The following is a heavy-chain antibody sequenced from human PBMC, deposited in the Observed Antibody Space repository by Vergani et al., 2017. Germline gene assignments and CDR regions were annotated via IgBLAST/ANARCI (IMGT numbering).Heavy chain of an antibody. J-gene: IGHJ3*02. CDR3: AKDFSVWGSYPSGDAFDI. D-gene: IGHD3-16*02. Sequence: EVQLVESGGGLVQPGRSLRLSCAASGFTFDDYAMHWVRQAPGKGLEWVSGISWNSGSIGYADSVKGRFTISRDNAKNSLYLQMNSLRAEDTALYYCAKDFSVWGSYPSGDAFDIWGQGTMVTVSS. CDR1: GFTFDDYA. CDR2: ISWNSGSI. V-gene: IGHV3-9*01.